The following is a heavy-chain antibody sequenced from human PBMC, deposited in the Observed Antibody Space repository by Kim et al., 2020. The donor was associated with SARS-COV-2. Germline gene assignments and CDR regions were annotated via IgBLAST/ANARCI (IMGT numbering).Heavy chain of an antibody. D-gene: IGHD5-12*01. CDR3: ARDSDGYNFDY. CDR2: IYYSGST. CDR1: GGSVSSGSYY. J-gene: IGHJ4*02. V-gene: IGHV4-61*01. Sequence: SETLSLTCTVSGGSVSSGSYYWSWIRQPPGKGLEWIGYIYYSGSTNYNPSLKSRVTISVDTSKNQFSLKLSSVTAADTAVYYCARDSDGYNFDYWGQGTLVTVSS.